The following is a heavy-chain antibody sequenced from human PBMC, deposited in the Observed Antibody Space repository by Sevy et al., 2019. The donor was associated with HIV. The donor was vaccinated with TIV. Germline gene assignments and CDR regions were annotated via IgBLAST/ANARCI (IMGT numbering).Heavy chain of an antibody. CDR3: AREGCTKPHDY. Sequence: GGSLRLSCAASDFDFSIYSMSWVRQAPGKGLEWVSTLSFGCGKINYADSVKGRFTISRVNSKSSVYLQMNNMRVEDTAVYYCAREGCTKPHDYWGQGTLVTVSS. CDR2: LSFGCGKI. D-gene: IGHD2-8*01. CDR1: DFDFSIYS. V-gene: IGHV3-23*01. J-gene: IGHJ4*02.